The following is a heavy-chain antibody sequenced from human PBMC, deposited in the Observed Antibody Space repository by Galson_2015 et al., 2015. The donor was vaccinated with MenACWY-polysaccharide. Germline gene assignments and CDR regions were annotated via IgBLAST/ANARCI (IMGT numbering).Heavy chain of an antibody. Sequence: SVKVSCKASGYTFTSYYMHWVRQAPGQGLEWMGIINPSGGSTSYAQKFQGRVTMTRDTSTSTVYMELSSLRSEDTAVYYCAIGYCSGGSCYGGWYGMDVWGQGTTVTVSS. D-gene: IGHD2-15*01. V-gene: IGHV1-46*01. CDR3: AIGYCSGGSCYGGWYGMDV. J-gene: IGHJ6*02. CDR1: GYTFTSYY. CDR2: INPSGGST.